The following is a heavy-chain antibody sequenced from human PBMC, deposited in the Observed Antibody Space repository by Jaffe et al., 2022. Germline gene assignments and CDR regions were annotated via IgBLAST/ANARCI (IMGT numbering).Heavy chain of an antibody. Sequence: EVQLVESGGGLVQPGGSLRLSCAASGFTFSSYSMNWVRQAPGKGLEWVSYISSSSSTIYYADSVKGRFTISRDNAKNSLYLQMNSLRAEDTAVYYCARDNYLGASSGSPLWAWFDPWGQGTLVTVSS. CDR1: GFTFSSYS. CDR2: ISSSSSTI. V-gene: IGHV3-48*01. J-gene: IGHJ5*02. D-gene: IGHD6-19*01. CDR3: ARDNYLGASSGSPLWAWFDP.